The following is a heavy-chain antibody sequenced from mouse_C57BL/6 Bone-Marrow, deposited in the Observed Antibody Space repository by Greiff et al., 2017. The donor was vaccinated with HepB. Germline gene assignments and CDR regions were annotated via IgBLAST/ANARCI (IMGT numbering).Heavy chain of an antibody. CDR2: FTMYSDAT. V-gene: IGHV1-49*01. J-gene: IGHJ4*01. CDR3: ASGYYSNPYYAMDY. CDR1: YFAFMASA. Sequence: LKESGAELVRPGSSVKLSCKDSYFAFMASALHWVKQRPGHGLEWIGSFTMYSDATEYIENFKGKATLTANTSSSTAYMELSSLTSEDAAVYCCASGYYSNPYYAMDYWGQGTSVPVSS. D-gene: IGHD2-5*01.